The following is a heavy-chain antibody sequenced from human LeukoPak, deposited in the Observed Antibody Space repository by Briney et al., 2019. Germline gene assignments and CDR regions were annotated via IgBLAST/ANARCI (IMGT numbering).Heavy chain of an antibody. D-gene: IGHD1-26*01. CDR2: IKQDGSEK. CDR3: AREWELLDY. CDR1: GFTLSSYW. Sequence: GGSLRLSCAASGFTLSSYWMAWVRQAPGKELEWVASIKQDGSEKQYVDSVKGRFTISRDNAKNSLYLQMSSLRAEDTAVYYCAREWELLDYWGQGTLVTVSS. V-gene: IGHV3-7*01. J-gene: IGHJ4*02.